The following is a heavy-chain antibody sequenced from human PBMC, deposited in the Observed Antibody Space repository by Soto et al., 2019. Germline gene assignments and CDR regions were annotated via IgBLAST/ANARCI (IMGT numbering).Heavy chain of an antibody. V-gene: IGHV3-23*01. D-gene: IGHD2-15*01. CDR3: AKAGVYCGGGSCYPDYYYYGMDV. CDR1: GFTFSSYA. J-gene: IGHJ6*02. Sequence: PGGSLRLSCAASGFTFSSYAMSWVRQAPGKGLEWVSAISGSGGSTYYADSVKGRFTISRDNSKNTLYLQMNSLRAEDTAVYYCAKAGVYCGGGSCYPDYYYYGMDVWGQGTTVTVSS. CDR2: ISGSGGST.